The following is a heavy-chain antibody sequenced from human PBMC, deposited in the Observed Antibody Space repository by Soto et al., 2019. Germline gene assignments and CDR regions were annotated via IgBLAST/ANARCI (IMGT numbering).Heavy chain of an antibody. Sequence: QVQLVESGGGVVQPGRSLRLSCAASGFTFSSYGMHWVRQAPGKGLVLVAVIWYDGSNKYYADSVKGRFTISRDNSKNTLYLQMNSLRAEDTAVYYCARGESLDYDFWSGYYSHYYGMDVWGQGTTVTVSS. D-gene: IGHD3-3*01. CDR2: IWYDGSNK. CDR1: GFTFSSYG. CDR3: ARGESLDYDFWSGYYSHYYGMDV. J-gene: IGHJ6*02. V-gene: IGHV3-33*01.